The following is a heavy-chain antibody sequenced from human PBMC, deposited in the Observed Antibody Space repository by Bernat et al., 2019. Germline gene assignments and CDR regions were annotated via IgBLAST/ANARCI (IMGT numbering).Heavy chain of an antibody. J-gene: IGHJ4*02. CDR1: GFTFDDYT. CDR3: AKDYASSVSYFDY. V-gene: IGHV3-43*01. Sequence: EVQLVESGGVVVQPGGSLRLSCAASGFTFDDYTMHWVRQAPGKGLEWVSLISWDGGSTYYADSVKGRFTISRDNSKNSLYLQMNSLRTEDTALYYCAKDYASSVSYFDYWDQGTLVTVSS. D-gene: IGHD6-6*01. CDR2: ISWDGGST.